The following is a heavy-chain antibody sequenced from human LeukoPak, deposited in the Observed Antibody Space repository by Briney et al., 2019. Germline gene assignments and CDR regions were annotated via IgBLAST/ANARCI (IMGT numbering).Heavy chain of an antibody. D-gene: IGHD3-10*01. CDR2: IYYSGST. J-gene: IGHJ4*02. CDR3: AKRHGGGAINFDY. Sequence: SETLSLTCTVSGGSISSYYRNWIRQPPGKGLEWIGNIYYSGSTNYNPSLKSRVTISVDMSKNQFSLRLSSVTAADTAVYYCAKRHGGGAINFDYWGQGTLVTVSS. CDR1: GGSISSYY. V-gene: IGHV4-59*08.